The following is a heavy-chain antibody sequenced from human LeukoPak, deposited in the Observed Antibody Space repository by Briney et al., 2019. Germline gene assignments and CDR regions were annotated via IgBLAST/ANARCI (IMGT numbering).Heavy chain of an antibody. J-gene: IGHJ4*02. CDR1: GYSFTSYW. Sequence: GESLKISCKASGYSFTSYWIGWVRQMPGKGLEWMGIIFPGDSDTTYSPSFQGLVTISADKSISTAYLQWSTLKASGTAMYYCARQRSLDYWGQGTLVTVSS. CDR3: ARQRSLDY. V-gene: IGHV5-51*01. CDR2: IFPGDSDT.